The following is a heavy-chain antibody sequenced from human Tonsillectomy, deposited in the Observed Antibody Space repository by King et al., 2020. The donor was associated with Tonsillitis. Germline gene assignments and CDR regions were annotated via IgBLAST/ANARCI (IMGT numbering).Heavy chain of an antibody. D-gene: IGHD2-2*01. V-gene: IGHV3-30*04. CDR1: GFSLSDFN. J-gene: IGHJ3*02. CDR2: ISYDGSNK. CDR3: ARLLYWGSNSCSYAFDI. Sequence: VQLVESGGGVIQPGRSLRLSCAASGFSLSDFNMHWVRQAPGKGLEWVAVISYDGSNKFYADSVKGRFTISRDSSKNTLFLQMTSLRADDTALYYCARLLYWGSNSCSYAFDIWGQGTMVTVSS.